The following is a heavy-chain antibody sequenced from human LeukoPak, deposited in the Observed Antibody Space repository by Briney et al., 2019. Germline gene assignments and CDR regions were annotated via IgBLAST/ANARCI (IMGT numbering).Heavy chain of an antibody. J-gene: IGHJ6*03. Sequence: GGSLRLSCAASGFTFSSYWMHWVRQAPGKGLVWVSRINSDGSSTSYADSVKGRFTISRDNAKNTLYLQMNSLRAEDTAVYYCARAAPRLYYYYYMDVWGKGTTVTVSS. D-gene: IGHD6-25*01. CDR3: ARAAPRLYYYYYMDV. CDR2: INSDGSST. V-gene: IGHV3-74*01. CDR1: GFTFSSYW.